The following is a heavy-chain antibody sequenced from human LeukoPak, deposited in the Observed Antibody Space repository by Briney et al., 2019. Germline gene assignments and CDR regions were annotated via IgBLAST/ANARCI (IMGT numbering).Heavy chain of an antibody. D-gene: IGHD6-19*01. CDR1: GFTFSSYA. CDR2: ISYDGRIK. J-gene: IGHJ6*02. V-gene: IGHV3-30-3*01. CDR3: ARDLGSGWYNYYYGMDV. Sequence: PGRSLRLSCAASGFTFSSYAIHWVRQAPGKGLEWVSFISYDGRIKYYADSVKGRLTISRDNSKNTLSLQMNSLRAEDTAIYYCARDLGSGWYNYYYGMDVWGQGTTVTVSS.